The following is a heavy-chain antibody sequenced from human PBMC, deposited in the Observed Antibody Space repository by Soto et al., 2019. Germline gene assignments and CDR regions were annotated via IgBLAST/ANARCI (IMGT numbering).Heavy chain of an antibody. Sequence: GSLRLSCAASGFTFDDYTMHWVRQAPGKGLEWVSLISWDGGSTYYADSVKGRFTISRDNSKNSLYLQMNSLRTEDTALYYCAKDMREAIFGYYYYYGMDVWGQGTTVTVSS. CDR2: ISWDGGST. D-gene: IGHD3-3*01. J-gene: IGHJ6*02. CDR3: AKDMREAIFGYYYYYGMDV. CDR1: GFTFDDYT. V-gene: IGHV3-43*01.